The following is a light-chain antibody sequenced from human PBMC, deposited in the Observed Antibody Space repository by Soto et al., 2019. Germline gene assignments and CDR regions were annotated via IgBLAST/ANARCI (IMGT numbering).Light chain of an antibody. CDR2: AAS. CDR1: QGISSY. CDR3: QQYYSYPPIT. J-gene: IGKJ5*01. V-gene: IGKV1-9*01. Sequence: DIQLTQSPSFLSASVGDRVTITCRASQGISSYLAWYQQKPGKAPKLLIYAASTLQSGVPSRFSGSGSGTDFTLTISCLQSEDFATYYCQQYYSYPPITFGQGTRLESK.